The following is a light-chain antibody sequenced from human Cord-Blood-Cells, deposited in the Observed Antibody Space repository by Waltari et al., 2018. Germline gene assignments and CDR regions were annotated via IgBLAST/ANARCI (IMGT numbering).Light chain of an antibody. CDR3: SSYTSSSTLV. Sequence: QSALTQPASVSGSPGQSITISCTGTSSDVGGYNYVSWYQPHPGKAPKLMIYEVSNRPSGVSTRFSGSTSGNTASLTISGLQAEDEADYYCSSYTSSSTLVFGTGTKVTVL. CDR2: EVS. J-gene: IGLJ1*01. V-gene: IGLV2-14*03. CDR1: SSDVGGYNY.